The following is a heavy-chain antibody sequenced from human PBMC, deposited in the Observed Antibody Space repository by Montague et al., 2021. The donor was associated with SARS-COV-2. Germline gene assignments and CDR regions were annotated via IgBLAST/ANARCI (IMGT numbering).Heavy chain of an antibody. V-gene: IGHV4-59*01. D-gene: IGHD5-24*01. CDR3: ARDGAVLTRDGYNYGWFDP. CDR2: IYYTGGT. Sequence: SETLSLTCSVSGGSISGYCWSWIRQSPGKGLEWVGYIYYTGGTNYNPSLESRVTISLDTSKNQFSLRLSSVTPADTAVYYCARDGAVLTRDGYNYGWFDPWGPGTLVTVSS. J-gene: IGHJ5*02. CDR1: GGSISGYC.